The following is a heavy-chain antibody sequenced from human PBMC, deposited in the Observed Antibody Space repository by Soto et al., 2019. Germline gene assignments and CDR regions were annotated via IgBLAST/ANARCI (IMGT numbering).Heavy chain of an antibody. J-gene: IGHJ5*02. D-gene: IGHD3-9*01. CDR3: ARDRGRGYFDWLSWFDP. V-gene: IGHV4-59*01. Sequence: SETLSLTCTVSGGSISSYYWSWIRQPPGKGLEWIGYIDYSGSTNYNPSLKSRVTISVDTSKNQFSLKLSSVTAADTAVYYCARDRGRGYFDWLSWFDPWGRGTLVTVSS. CDR1: GGSISSYY. CDR2: IDYSGST.